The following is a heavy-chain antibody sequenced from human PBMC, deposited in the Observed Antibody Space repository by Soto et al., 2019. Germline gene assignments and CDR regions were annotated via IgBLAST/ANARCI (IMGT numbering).Heavy chain of an antibody. J-gene: IGHJ4*02. CDR1: GGSFSGHY. CDR2: VSPGGST. D-gene: IGHD7-27*01. V-gene: IGHV4-34*01. CDR3: ARRRGGLHRTAELHS. Sequence: QVQLQQWGAGLLKPSETLSLTCAVYGGSFSGHYWSWIRQPPGKGLEWIGEVSPGGSTNYSSSLKSRVTVSGDPSTSQSSLQLTPMTSADTGAYYCARRRGGLHRTAELHSWGQGTLVTVSS.